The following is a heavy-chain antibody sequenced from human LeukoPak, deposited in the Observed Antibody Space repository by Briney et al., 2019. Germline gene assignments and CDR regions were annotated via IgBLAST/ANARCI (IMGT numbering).Heavy chain of an antibody. CDR1: GGSISSYY. CDR3: ARGIAAYYGMDV. J-gene: IGHJ6*02. Sequence: SETLSLTCSVSGGSISSYYWSWIRQPPGKGLEWIGYIYYSGSTNYNPSLKSRVIISVDTSKNQFSLKLSSVTAADTAVYYCARGIAAYYGMDVWGQGTTVTVSS. D-gene: IGHD6-13*01. CDR2: IYYSGST. V-gene: IGHV4-59*01.